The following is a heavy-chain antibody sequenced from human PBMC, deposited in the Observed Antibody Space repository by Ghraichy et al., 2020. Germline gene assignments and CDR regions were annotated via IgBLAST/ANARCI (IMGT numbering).Heavy chain of an antibody. CDR1: GFTFSNFV. CDR2: IGSRDGNT. J-gene: IGHJ4*02. Sequence: LSLTCVASGFTFSNFVLTWVRQAPGKGLQWVAAIGSRDGNTFYADSVKGRFTISRDDSKNTLYLQMNSLGAEDTAEYYCAKAEYCSGGTCSLDYWGQGTLITVSS. CDR3: AKAEYCSGGTCSLDY. D-gene: IGHD2-15*01. V-gene: IGHV3-23*01.